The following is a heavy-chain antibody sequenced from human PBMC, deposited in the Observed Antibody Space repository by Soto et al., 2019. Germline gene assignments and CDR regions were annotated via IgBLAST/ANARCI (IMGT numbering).Heavy chain of an antibody. Sequence: EVQLLESGGGLVQPGGSLRLSCAASGFTFSSYAMSWVRQAPGKGLEWVSAISGSGGSTYYADSVKGRFTISRDNSKNTLYLQMNSLRAEDTAVYYCAGEKYDFWSGYPRADGMDVWGQGTTVTVSS. CDR2: ISGSGGST. V-gene: IGHV3-23*01. D-gene: IGHD3-3*01. CDR3: AGEKYDFWSGYPRADGMDV. CDR1: GFTFSSYA. J-gene: IGHJ6*02.